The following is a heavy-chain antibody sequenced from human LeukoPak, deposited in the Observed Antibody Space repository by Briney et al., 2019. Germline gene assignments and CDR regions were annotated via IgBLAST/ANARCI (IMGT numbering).Heavy chain of an antibody. Sequence: ASVKVSCKSSGYPFTNYYIHWVRQAPRQGLEWMGVINPSGGYTTYAQEFQGRVTMTSDTSTSTLYMELSSLTSEDTAIYYCARRGGSLVFDYWGQGTLVTVTS. V-gene: IGHV1-46*01. CDR1: GYPFTNYY. CDR3: ARRGGSLVFDY. CDR2: INPSGGYT. D-gene: IGHD3-10*01. J-gene: IGHJ4*02.